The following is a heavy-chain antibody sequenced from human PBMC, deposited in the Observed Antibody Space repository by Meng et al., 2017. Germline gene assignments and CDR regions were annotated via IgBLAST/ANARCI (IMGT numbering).Heavy chain of an antibody. D-gene: IGHD2-21*02. V-gene: IGHV2-5*02. CDR3: AHRRGDSREGWFDP. Sequence: WTESGPRLVIPPQTLTLPCTFSVFSLSTSGVGGGWIRQPPGKALEWLALIYWDDDKRYSPSLKSRLTITKDTPKNQVVLTMTNMDPVDTATYYCAHRRGDSREGWFDPWGQGTLVTVSS. CDR1: VFSLSTSGVG. CDR2: IYWDDDK. J-gene: IGHJ5*02.